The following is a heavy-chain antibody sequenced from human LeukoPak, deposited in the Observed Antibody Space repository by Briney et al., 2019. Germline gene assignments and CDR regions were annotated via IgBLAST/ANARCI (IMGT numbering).Heavy chain of an antibody. J-gene: IGHJ4*02. D-gene: IGHD6-19*01. CDR1: GFTFSSYG. V-gene: IGHV3-30*18. Sequence: PGGSLRLSCAASGFTFSSYGMHWVRQAPGKGLEWVAVISYDGGNKYYADSVKGRFTISRDNSKNTLYLQMNSLRAEDTAVYYCAKDRVKQWLTLDYWGQGTLVTVSS. CDR2: ISYDGGNK. CDR3: AKDRVKQWLTLDY.